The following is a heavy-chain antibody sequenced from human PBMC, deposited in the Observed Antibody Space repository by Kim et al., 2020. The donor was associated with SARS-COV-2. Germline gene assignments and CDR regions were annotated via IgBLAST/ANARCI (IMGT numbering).Heavy chain of an antibody. Sequence: GGSLRLSCAASGFTFSSYAMSWVRQAPGKGLEWVSAISGSGGSTYYADSVKGRFTISRDNSKNTLYLQMNSLRAEDTAVYYCAKGGWEWLRDLYYFDYWGQGTLVTLSS. D-gene: IGHD5-12*01. CDR3: AKGGWEWLRDLYYFDY. CDR1: GFTFSSYA. V-gene: IGHV3-23*01. J-gene: IGHJ4*02. CDR2: ISGSGGST.